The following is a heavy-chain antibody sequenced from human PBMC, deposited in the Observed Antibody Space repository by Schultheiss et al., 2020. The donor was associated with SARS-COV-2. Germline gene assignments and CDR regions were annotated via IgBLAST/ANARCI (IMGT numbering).Heavy chain of an antibody. J-gene: IGHJ4*02. CDR1: GGSISSGDHY. CDR3: ARIPHDSAGFEFDY. CDR2: IYYSGST. V-gene: IGHV4-39*01. Sequence: SQTLSLTCTVSGGSISSGDHYWGWIRQPPGKGLEWIGSIYYSGSTYYNPSLKSRVTISVDTSKNQFSLKLSSVTAADTAVYYCARIPHDSAGFEFDYWGQGTLVTVSS. D-gene: IGHD3-22*01.